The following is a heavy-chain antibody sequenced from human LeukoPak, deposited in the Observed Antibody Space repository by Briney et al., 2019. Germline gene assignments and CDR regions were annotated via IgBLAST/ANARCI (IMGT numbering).Heavy chain of an antibody. V-gene: IGHV3-15*01. D-gene: IGHD2-15*01. Sequence: GGSLKLSCVGSGFTFSDAWMSWVRQAPGKGLEWVGRIKSKSDGGTIDYAAPVKGRVTISRDDSRNTLYLQMNSLKTEDTAVYYCTTRRQDGWWGQGTLVTVS. CDR1: GFTFSDAW. CDR3: TTRRQDGW. J-gene: IGHJ4*02. CDR2: IKSKSDGGTI.